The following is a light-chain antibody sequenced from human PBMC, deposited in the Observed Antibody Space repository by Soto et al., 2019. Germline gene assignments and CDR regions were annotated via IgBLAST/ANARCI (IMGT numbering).Light chain of an antibody. CDR2: EVS. CDR1: SSDVGGYNY. V-gene: IGLV2-8*01. CDR3: SSYAGSNWV. Sequence: QSVLTQPPSASGSPGQSVTISCTGTSSDVGGYNYVSWFQQHPGKAPKLMIYEVSKRPSGVRDRFFGSKSGNTASLTVSGLQAEDEADYYCSSYAGSNWVFGGGTKVTVL. J-gene: IGLJ3*02.